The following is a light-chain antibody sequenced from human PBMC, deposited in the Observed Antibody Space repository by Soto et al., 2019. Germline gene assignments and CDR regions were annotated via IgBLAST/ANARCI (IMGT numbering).Light chain of an antibody. Sequence: QSALTQPASVSGSPGQSITISCTGTSSDVGSYNLVSWYQQHPGKAPKLMIYEGSKWPSGVSNRFSGSKSGNTASLTISRLQAEDEADYYCCSYAGTVVFGGGTKLTVL. CDR1: SSDVGSYNL. CDR2: EGS. V-gene: IGLV2-23*01. CDR3: CSYAGTVV. J-gene: IGLJ2*01.